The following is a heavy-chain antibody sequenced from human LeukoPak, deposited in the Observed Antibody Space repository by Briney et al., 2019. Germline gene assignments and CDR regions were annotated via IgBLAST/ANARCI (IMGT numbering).Heavy chain of an antibody. V-gene: IGHV1-2*06. CDR1: GYTFTGYY. CDR3: AREYSYGNDAFDI. J-gene: IGHJ3*02. D-gene: IGHD5-18*01. CDR2: INPNSGGT. Sequence: ASVKVSCKASGYTFTGYYMHWVRQAPGQGLEWMGRINPNSGGTNYAQKFQGRVTMTRGTSISTAYMELSRLRSDDTAVYYCAREYSYGNDAFDIWGQGTMVTVSS.